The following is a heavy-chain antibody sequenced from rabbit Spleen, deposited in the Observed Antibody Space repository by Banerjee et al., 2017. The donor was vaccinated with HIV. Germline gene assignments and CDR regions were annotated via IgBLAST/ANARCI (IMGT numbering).Heavy chain of an antibody. CDR1: GFSFSSSDY. D-gene: IGHD6-1*01. CDR3: AREKSGIVGYDL. Sequence: QSLEESGGGLVQPEGSLALTCKASGFSFSSSDYICWVRQAPGKGLEWIGYIDPVFGTTYYASWAKGRFTISKTSSTTVTLQMTSLTVADTATYFCAREKSGIVGYDLWGPGTLVTVS. V-gene: IGHV1S40*01. CDR2: IDPVFGTT. J-gene: IGHJ4*01.